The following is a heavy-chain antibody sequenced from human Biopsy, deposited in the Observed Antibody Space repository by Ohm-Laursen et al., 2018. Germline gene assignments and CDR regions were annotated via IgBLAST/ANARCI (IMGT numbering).Heavy chain of an antibody. Sequence: TLSLTCTVSGGSVRTFDFYWTWIRLAPGKGLEWIGYVFFCGTTKSNPSLERRVRISLDADNNQFSLRLGSVIAADTTTYYCARAYYYGAGDFYSPWMGVWGQGTTVSV. CDR2: VFFCGTT. V-gene: IGHV4-61*08. J-gene: IGHJ6*02. D-gene: IGHD3-10*01. CDR1: GGSVRTFDFY. CDR3: ARAYYYGAGDFYSPWMGV.